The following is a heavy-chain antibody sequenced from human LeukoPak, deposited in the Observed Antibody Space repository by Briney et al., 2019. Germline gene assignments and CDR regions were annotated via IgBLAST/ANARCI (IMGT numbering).Heavy chain of an antibody. V-gene: IGHV4-34*01. J-gene: IGHJ4*02. D-gene: IGHD2-2*02. Sequence: SETLSLTCAVYGGSFSGYYWSWIRQPPGKGLEWIGEINHSGSTNYNPSLKSRVTISVDTSKNQFSLKLSSVTAADTAVYYCATCSSTSCYNFDYWGQGTLVTVSS. CDR3: ATCSSTSCYNFDY. CDR2: INHSGST. CDR1: GGSFSGYY.